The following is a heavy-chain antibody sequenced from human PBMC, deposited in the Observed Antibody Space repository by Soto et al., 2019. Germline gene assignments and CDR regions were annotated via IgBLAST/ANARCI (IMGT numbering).Heavy chain of an antibody. Sequence: PGGSLRLSCAASGFTVSSNYMSWVRQAPGKGLEWVSVIYSGGSTYYADSVKGRFTISRDNSKNTLYLQMNSLRAEDTAVYYCASKRRATFYTYGMDVWGQGTTGTVS. V-gene: IGHV3-53*01. J-gene: IGHJ6*02. CDR2: IYSGGST. D-gene: IGHD1-26*01. CDR1: GFTVSSNY. CDR3: ASKRRATFYTYGMDV.